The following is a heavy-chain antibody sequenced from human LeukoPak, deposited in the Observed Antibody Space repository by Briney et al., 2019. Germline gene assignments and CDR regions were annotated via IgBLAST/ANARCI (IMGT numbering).Heavy chain of an antibody. CDR2: IHSDDNT. CDR1: GFTVSDIY. D-gene: IGHD2-15*01. J-gene: IGHJ4*02. CDR3: ARERYCSSGSCPNSNRYFDS. V-gene: IGHV3-66*02. Sequence: GGSLRLSCAASGFTVSDIYMSWVRQAPGKGLEWVPVIHSDDNTYYADSVKGRFTISRDNSKNTLYLQMNSLRVEDTAVYYCARERYCSSGSCPNSNRYFDSWGQGTLVTVSS.